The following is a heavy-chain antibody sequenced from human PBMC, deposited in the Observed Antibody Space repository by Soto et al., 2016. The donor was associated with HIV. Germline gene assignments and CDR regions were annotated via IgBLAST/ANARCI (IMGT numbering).Heavy chain of an antibody. J-gene: IGHJ2*01. D-gene: IGHD5-12*01. CDR2: ISSNGGST. CDR3: VKVSFIVATTNGYFDL. Sequence: EVQLVESGGGLVQPGGSLRLSCSASGFTFSSYAMHWVRQAPGKGLEYVSAISSNGGSTYYADSVKGRFTISRDNSKNTLYLQMSSLRAEDTAVYYCVKVSFIVATTNGYFDLWGLAPWSTVSS. CDR1: GFTFSSYA. V-gene: IGHV3-64D*06.